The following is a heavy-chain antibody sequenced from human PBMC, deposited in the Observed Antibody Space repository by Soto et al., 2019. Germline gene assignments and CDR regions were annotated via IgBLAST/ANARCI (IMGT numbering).Heavy chain of an antibody. CDR3: AKSYYDYVCGSYRDAFDI. D-gene: IGHD3-16*02. CDR2: ISYDGSNK. J-gene: IGHJ3*02. CDR1: GFTFSSYG. Sequence: QVQLVESGGGVVQPGRSLRLSCAASGFTFSSYGMHWVRQAPGKGLEWVAVISYDGSNKYYADSVKGRFTISRDNSQNTLYLQMNSLRAEDTAVYYCAKSYYDYVCGSYRDAFDIWGQGTMVTVSS. V-gene: IGHV3-30*18.